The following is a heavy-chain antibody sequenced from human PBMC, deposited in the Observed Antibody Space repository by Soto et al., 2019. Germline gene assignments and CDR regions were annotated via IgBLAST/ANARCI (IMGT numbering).Heavy chain of an antibody. CDR1: GGSISSSSYY. CDR3: ARRVPGGKYYYYYGMDV. Sequence: PSETLSLTCTVSGGSISSSSYYWGWIRQPPGKGLEWIGSIYYSGSTYYNPSLKSRVTISVDTSKNQFSLKLSSVTAADTAVYYCARRVPGGKYYYYYGMDVWGQGTTVT. CDR2: IYYSGST. D-gene: IGHD2-15*01. V-gene: IGHV4-39*01. J-gene: IGHJ6*02.